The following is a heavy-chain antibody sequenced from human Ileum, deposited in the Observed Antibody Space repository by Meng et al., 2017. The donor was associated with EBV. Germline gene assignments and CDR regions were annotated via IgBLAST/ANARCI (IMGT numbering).Heavy chain of an antibody. Sequence: VQRQCWSPDQGRPSKTLSLPCTVSVGSVGSGNTYWIWIRQPPGKGVGWIGYIYDSGRTYYNPSLESRVTMSVDTSKNQFSLNLNSVTAADTAVYYCARVNGDCFSTICYKGWFDPWGQGTLVTVSS. V-gene: IGHV4-30-4*01. J-gene: IGHJ5*02. CDR2: IYDSGRT. D-gene: IGHD2-2*02. CDR1: VGSVGSGNTY. CDR3: ARVNGDCFSTICYKGWFDP.